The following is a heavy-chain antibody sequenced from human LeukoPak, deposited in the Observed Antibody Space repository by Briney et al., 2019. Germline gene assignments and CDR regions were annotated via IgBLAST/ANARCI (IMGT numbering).Heavy chain of an antibody. J-gene: IGHJ5*02. CDR3: ARDTTTHWFDP. Sequence: KPSETLSLTCTVPGGSISSYYRSWIRQPPGKGLEWIGYIYTSGSTNYNPSLKSRVTISVDTSKNQFSLKLSSVTAADTAVYYCARDTTTHWFDPWGQGTLVTVSS. CDR2: IYTSGST. V-gene: IGHV4-4*09. D-gene: IGHD2/OR15-2a*01. CDR1: GGSISSYY.